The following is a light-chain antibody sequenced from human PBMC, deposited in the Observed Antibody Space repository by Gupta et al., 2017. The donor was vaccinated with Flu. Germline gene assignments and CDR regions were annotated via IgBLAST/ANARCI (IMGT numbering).Light chain of an antibody. CDR2: KAS. Sequence: DIQMTPSLFTLSASVGDRVTITCRASQNINGWLAWYQQKPGKAPKLLIYKASNLESGVPSRFSGSGFGTEFTLTINSLLPDDFATYYCQQYQSYPWTFGQGTKVEMK. CDR1: QNINGW. V-gene: IGKV1-5*03. CDR3: QQYQSYPWT. J-gene: IGKJ1*01.